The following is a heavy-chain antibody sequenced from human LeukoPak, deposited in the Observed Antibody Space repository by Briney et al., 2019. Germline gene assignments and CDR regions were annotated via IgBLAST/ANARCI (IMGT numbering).Heavy chain of an antibody. CDR2: ISYDGSNK. V-gene: IGHV3-30*04. J-gene: IGHJ4*02. Sequence: GGSLRLSCAASGFTFSNYAMSWVRQAPGKGLEWVAVISYDGSNKYYADSVKGRFTISRDNSKNTLYLQMNSLRAEDTAVYYCATVDYWGQGTLVTVSS. CDR1: GFTFSNYA. CDR3: ATVDY.